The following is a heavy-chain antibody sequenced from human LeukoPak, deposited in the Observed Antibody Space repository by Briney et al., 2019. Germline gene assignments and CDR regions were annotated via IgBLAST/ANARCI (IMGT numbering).Heavy chain of an antibody. D-gene: IGHD3-3*01. J-gene: IGHJ4*02. CDR1: GYTFTSYG. Sequence: ASVKVSCKASGYTFTSYGISWVRQAPGQGLEWMGWISAYNGNTNYAQKLQGRVTMTTDTSTSTAYMELRSLRSDDTAVYYCARDLHEYYDFWSRYSPFDYWGQGALVTVSS. CDR3: ARDLHEYYDFWSRYSPFDY. CDR2: ISAYNGNT. V-gene: IGHV1-18*01.